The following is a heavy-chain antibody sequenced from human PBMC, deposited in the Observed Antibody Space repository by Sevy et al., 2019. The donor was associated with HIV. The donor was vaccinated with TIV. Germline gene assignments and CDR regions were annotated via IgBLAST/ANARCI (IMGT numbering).Heavy chain of an antibody. J-gene: IGHJ6*03. V-gene: IGHV4-38-2*01. D-gene: IGHD6-6*01. CDR1: GYSISSGYY. Sequence: SETLSLTCAVSGYSISSGYYWGWIRQPPGKGLEWIGSIYHSGSPYYNPSLKSRVTISVDTSKNQFSLKLSSVTAADTAVYYCARLPPYEYSSSSSYYYMDVWGKGTTVTVSS. CDR2: IYHSGSP. CDR3: ARLPPYEYSSSSSYYYMDV.